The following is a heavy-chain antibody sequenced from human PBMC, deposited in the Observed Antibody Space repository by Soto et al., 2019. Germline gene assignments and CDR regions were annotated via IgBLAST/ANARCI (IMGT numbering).Heavy chain of an antibody. D-gene: IGHD3-3*01. J-gene: IGHJ3*02. CDR3: ARDPNLTTDAFDI. Sequence: SETLSLTCAVYGGSFSGYYWSWIRQPPGKGLEWIGEINHSGSTNYNPSLKSRVTISVDTSKNQFSLKLSSVTAADTAVYYCARDPNLTTDAFDIWGQGTMVTVSS. CDR1: GGSFSGYY. V-gene: IGHV4-34*01. CDR2: INHSGST.